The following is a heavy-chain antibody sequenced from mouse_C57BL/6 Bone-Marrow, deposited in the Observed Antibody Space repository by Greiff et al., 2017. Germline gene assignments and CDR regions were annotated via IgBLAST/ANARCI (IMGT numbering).Heavy chain of an antibody. D-gene: IGHD1-1*01. CDR2: IRNKANNHAT. CDR1: GFTFSDAW. Sequence: EVHLVESGGGLVQPGGSMKLSCAASGFTFSDAWMDWVRQSPEKGLEWVAEIRNKANNHATYYAESVKGRFTISRDDSKSSVYLQMNSLRAEDTGIYYCIITTAPGDFDYWGQGTTLTVSS. J-gene: IGHJ2*01. V-gene: IGHV6-6*01. CDR3: IITTAPGDFDY.